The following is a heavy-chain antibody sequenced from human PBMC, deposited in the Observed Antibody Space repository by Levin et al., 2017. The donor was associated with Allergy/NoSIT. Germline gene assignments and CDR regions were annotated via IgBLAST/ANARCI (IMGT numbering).Heavy chain of an antibody. J-gene: IGHJ4*02. CDR2: IYDSGST. CDR3: VRVRIAEAGIDS. D-gene: IGHD6-13*01. V-gene: IGHV4-59*01. CDR1: GGSISSNY. Sequence: SETLSLTCNVSGGSISSNYWSWIRQPPGRGLEWIGYIYDSGSTNYNPSLESRVTISVDTSKNQFSLRLSSVTAADTAVYYCVRVRIAEAGIDSWGQGTLVTVSS.